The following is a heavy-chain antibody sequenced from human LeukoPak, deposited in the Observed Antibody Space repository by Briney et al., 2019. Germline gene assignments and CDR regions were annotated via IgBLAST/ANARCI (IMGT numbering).Heavy chain of an antibody. CDR2: IRYDGSNK. J-gene: IGHJ3*02. CDR3: AKDTVGATTVGAFDI. V-gene: IGHV3-30*02. Sequence: GGSLRLSCAASGFTFSSYGMHWVRQAPGKGLGWVAFIRYDGSNKYYADSVKGRFTISRDNSKNTLYLQMNSLRAEDTAVYYCAKDTVGATTVGAFDIWGQGTMVTVSS. D-gene: IGHD1-26*01. CDR1: GFTFSSYG.